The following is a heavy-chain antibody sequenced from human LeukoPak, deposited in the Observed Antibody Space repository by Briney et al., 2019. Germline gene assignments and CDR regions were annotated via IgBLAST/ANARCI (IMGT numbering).Heavy chain of an antibody. V-gene: IGHV3-23*01. CDR3: ARDLPNWSIDY. D-gene: IGHD1-20*01. Sequence: GGSLRLSRAASGFAFSSYVMSWVRQVPGKGLEWVSGISGSGGTHYADSVKGRFTISRDDAKNALYLQMNSLRAEDTAVYYCARDLPNWSIDYWGQGTLVTVSS. J-gene: IGHJ4*02. CDR2: ISGSGGT. CDR1: GFAFSSYV.